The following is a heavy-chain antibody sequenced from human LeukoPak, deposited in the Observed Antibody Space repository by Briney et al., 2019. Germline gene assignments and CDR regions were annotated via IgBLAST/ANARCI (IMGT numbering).Heavy chain of an antibody. V-gene: IGHV3-21*01. CDR2: MSVSSGLI. J-gene: IGHJ4*02. CDR1: GFTFSFYS. D-gene: IGHD3-10*01. CDR3: AREFGGSASGAGY. Sequence: GGSLRLSCAPSGFTFSFYSMNWVRQAPGKGLEWVSSMSVSSGLIYYADSVKGRFTVSRDNAKNSLYLQMNSLRAEDTAVYYCAREFGGSASGAGYWGQGTLVTVSS.